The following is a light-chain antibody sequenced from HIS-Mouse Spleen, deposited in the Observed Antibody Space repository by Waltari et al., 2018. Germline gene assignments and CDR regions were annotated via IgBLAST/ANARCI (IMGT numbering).Light chain of an antibody. J-gene: IGKJ2*01. Sequence: DIVMTQSPDSLAVSLGERATINCKSSQSVLYSSNNKNYLAWYQQKPGQPPKLLIYWASTRESGFPDRFSGSGSGTDFTLTISSLQAEDVAVYYCQQYYSTPYTFGKGTKLEIK. CDR3: QQYYSTPYT. CDR2: WAS. V-gene: IGKV4-1*01. CDR1: QSVLYSSNNKNY.